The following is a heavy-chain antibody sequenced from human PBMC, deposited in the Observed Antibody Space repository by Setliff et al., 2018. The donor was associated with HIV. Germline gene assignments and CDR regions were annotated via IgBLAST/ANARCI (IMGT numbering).Heavy chain of an antibody. V-gene: IGHV4-59*08. CDR2: IHYSGTS. J-gene: IGHJ4*02. D-gene: IGHD2-15*01. Sequence: LSLTCTVSGDLINNHNWNWIRQSPEKGLEWLGNIHYSGTSNYNSSLKSRIVISLDTSKNQVSLRLSSVTAADTAVYYCARLGSHCKNAFCPPYWGQGTLVTVSS. CDR3: ARLGSHCKNAFCPPY. CDR1: GDLINNHN.